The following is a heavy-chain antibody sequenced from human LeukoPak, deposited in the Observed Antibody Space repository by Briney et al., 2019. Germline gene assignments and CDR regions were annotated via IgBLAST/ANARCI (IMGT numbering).Heavy chain of an antibody. CDR2: IYYSGGT. V-gene: IGHV4-59*08. J-gene: IGHJ6*02. Sequence: SETLSLTCTVSGGSISSYYWSWIRQPPGKGLECIGYIYYSGGTNYNPSLKSRVTISVDTSKTQFSLKLSCVTATDTAVYYCSRHARYYYGTGVVLENYGMDVWGQGTTVTVSS. D-gene: IGHD3-10*01. CDR3: SRHARYYYGTGVVLENYGMDV. CDR1: GGSISSYY.